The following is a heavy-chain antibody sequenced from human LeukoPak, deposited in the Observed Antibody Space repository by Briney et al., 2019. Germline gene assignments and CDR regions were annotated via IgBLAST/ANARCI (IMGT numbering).Heavy chain of an antibody. CDR3: TTDAHIVVVVAATGIDP. CDR1: GFTFSNAW. J-gene: IGHJ5*02. CDR2: IKSKTDGCTT. V-gene: IGHV3-15*01. Sequence: GGSLRLSCAASGFTFSNAWMSWVRQAPGKGLEWVGRIKSKTDGCTTDYAAPVKGRFTISRDDSKNTLYLQINSLKTEDTAVYYCTTDAHIVVVVAATGIDPWGQGTLVTVSS. D-gene: IGHD2-15*01.